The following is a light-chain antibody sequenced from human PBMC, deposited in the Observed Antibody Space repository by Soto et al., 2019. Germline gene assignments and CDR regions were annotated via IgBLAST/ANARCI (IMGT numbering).Light chain of an antibody. CDR3: QQRSNWPLT. V-gene: IGKV3-11*01. Sequence: EIVLTQSPATPSLSPGERATLSCRASQSVSTFLAWYQQKPGQAPRLLIYDASKRATGVPTRFSGSGSGTDFTLTISSLEPEDFAVYYCQQRSNWPLTFGGGTKVEIK. J-gene: IGKJ4*01. CDR1: QSVSTF. CDR2: DAS.